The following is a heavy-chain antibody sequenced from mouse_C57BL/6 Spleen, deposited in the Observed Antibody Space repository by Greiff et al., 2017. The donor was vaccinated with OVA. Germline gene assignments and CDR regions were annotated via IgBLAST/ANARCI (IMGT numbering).Heavy chain of an antibody. CDR2: INPSSGYT. J-gene: IGHJ4*01. CDR1: GYTFTSYW. Sequence: QVQLQQSGAELAKPGASVKLSCKASGYTFTSYWMHWVKQRPGQGLEWIGYINPSSGYTKYNQTFKDKATLTADKSSSTAYMQLSSLTYEDSAVYYCARSEESYYSNSHAMDYWGQGTSVTVSS. CDR3: ARSEESYYSNSHAMDY. V-gene: IGHV1-7*01. D-gene: IGHD2-5*01.